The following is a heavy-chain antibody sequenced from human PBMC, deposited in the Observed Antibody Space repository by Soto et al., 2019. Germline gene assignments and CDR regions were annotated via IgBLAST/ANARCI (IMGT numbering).Heavy chain of an antibody. D-gene: IGHD3-22*01. V-gene: IGHV1-18*01. CDR2: ISAYNGNT. CDR1: GYTFTSYG. J-gene: IGHJ1*01. CDR3: ARAVDYYDSSGYYTHEYFQH. Sequence: QVQLVQSGAEVKKPGASVEVSCKASGYTFTSYGISWVRQAPGQGLEWMGWISAYNGNTNYAQKIQGRVTMTTDTSTSTAYMELRSLRSDDTAVYYCARAVDYYDSSGYYTHEYFQHWGQGTLVTVSS.